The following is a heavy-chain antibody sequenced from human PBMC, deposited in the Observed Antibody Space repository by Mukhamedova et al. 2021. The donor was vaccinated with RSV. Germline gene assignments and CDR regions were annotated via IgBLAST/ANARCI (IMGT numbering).Heavy chain of an antibody. Sequence: GSTNYNPSLKSRVTISVDTSKNQFSLKLSSVTAADTAVYYCARASSYGYRAYYYYYYYMDVWGKGTTVTVSS. CDR2: GST. J-gene: IGHJ6*03. CDR3: ARASSYGYRAYYYYYYYMDV. V-gene: IGHV4-34*01. D-gene: IGHD5-18*01.